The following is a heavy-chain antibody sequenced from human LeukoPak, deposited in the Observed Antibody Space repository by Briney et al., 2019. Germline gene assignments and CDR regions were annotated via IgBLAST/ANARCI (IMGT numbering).Heavy chain of an antibody. CDR3: ARTYDSSGALYYYGMDV. J-gene: IGHJ6*02. V-gene: IGHV3-23*01. D-gene: IGHD3-22*01. CDR2: ISGSGGST. Sequence: GGSLRLSCAASGFTFSSYAMSWVRQAPGKGLEWVSAISGSGGSTYYADSVKGRFTISRDNSKNTLYLQMNSRRAEDTAVYYCARTYDSSGALYYYGMDVWGQGTTVTVSS. CDR1: GFTFSSYA.